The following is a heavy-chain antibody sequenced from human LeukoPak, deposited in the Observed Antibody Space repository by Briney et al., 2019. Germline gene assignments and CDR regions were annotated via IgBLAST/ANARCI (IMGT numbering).Heavy chain of an antibody. CDR1: GGSFSGYY. J-gene: IGHJ4*02. CDR3: ARQTAMVI. V-gene: IGHV4-34*01. D-gene: IGHD5-18*01. CDR2: IYHSGST. Sequence: KPSETLSLTCAVYGGSFSGYYWSWIRQPPGKGLEWIGEIYHSGSTNYNPSLKSRVTISLDKSKNQFSLRLNSVTAADTAVYYCARQTAMVIWGQGTLVTVSS.